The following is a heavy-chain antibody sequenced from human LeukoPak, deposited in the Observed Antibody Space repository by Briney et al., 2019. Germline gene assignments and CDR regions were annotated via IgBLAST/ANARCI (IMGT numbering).Heavy chain of an antibody. CDR2: IYYSGST. D-gene: IGHD6-13*01. J-gene: IGHJ4*02. Sequence: SETLSLTCTVSGGSVSSYYWSWIRQPPGKGLEWIGYIYYSGSTNYNPSLKSRVTISVDTSKNQFSLRLSSVTAADTAVYYCARVTGYVMEDYFDYWGQGTLVTVSS. V-gene: IGHV4-59*02. CDR1: GGSVSSYY. CDR3: ARVTGYVMEDYFDY.